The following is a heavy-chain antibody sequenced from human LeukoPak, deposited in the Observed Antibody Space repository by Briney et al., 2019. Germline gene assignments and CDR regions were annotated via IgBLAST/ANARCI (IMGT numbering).Heavy chain of an antibody. CDR3: ARDRHKYYYDGIGYPPY. CDR2: ISIRSTTI. Sequence: GGSLRLSCAASGFTFSSYRMMWVRQAPGRGVEWVSYISIRSTTIYYADSVQGRFSVARANAKNSLYLQMISLRAEDTDVYYCARDRHKYYYDGIGYPPYWGQGTLVTVSS. D-gene: IGHD3-22*01. CDR1: GFTFSSYR. V-gene: IGHV3-48*01. J-gene: IGHJ4*02.